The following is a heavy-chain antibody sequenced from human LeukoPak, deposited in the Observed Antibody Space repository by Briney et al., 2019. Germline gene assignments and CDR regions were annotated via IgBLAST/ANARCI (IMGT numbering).Heavy chain of an antibody. CDR2: IYTGGST. Sequence: PGGSLRLSCAASGFTVSSNYMSWVRQAPGEGLVWVSVIYTGGSTYYTDSVKGRFTISSDNSKNTLYLQMNSLRAEDTAVYYCTQSNYWGQGALVTVSS. CDR3: TQSNY. V-gene: IGHV3-53*01. CDR1: GFTVSSNY. J-gene: IGHJ4*02.